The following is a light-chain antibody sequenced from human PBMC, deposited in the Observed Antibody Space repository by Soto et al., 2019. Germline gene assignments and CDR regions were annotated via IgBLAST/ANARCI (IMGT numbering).Light chain of an antibody. V-gene: IGKV3-20*01. CDR2: GAS. Sequence: EIVLTQSPGTLSLSPGERATLSCRASQSVSSSSLAWYQQKPGQAPRLLIYGASSRATGIPDRFSGSGSGTDFTLTISRLEPEDFAVYYCQQYGSSPPITFGGGTKWISN. CDR3: QQYGSSPPIT. CDR1: QSVSSSS. J-gene: IGKJ4*01.